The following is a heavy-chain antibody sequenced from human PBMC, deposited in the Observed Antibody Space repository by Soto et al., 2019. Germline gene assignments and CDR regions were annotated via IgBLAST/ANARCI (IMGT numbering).Heavy chain of an antibody. D-gene: IGHD6-13*01. V-gene: IGHV4-59*01. CDR1: GGSISSYY. J-gene: IGHJ4*02. CDR3: ARGPGIAAAGN. Sequence: SETLSLTCTVSGGSISSYYWSWIRQPPGKGLEWIGYIYYSGSTNYNPSLKSRVTISVDTSKNQFSLKLSSVTASDTAVYYCARGPGIAAAGNRGQGTLVTVSS. CDR2: IYYSGST.